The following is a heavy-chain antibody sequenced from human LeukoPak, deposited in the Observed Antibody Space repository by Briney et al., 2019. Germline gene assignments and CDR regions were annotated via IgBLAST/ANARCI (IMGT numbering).Heavy chain of an antibody. D-gene: IGHD7-27*01. J-gene: IGHJ6*03. V-gene: IGHV4-34*01. CDR2: IIHSGST. CDR1: GGSFSGYS. Sequence: SETLSLTCAVNGGSFSGYSWSWIRQSPGKGLEWIADIIHSGSTNYNPSLKSRVPISLDTSRNQFSLKLTSVTAADTAVYYCARGQTELGTAYYYYMDVWGKGTTVTVSS. CDR3: ARGQTELGTAYYYYMDV.